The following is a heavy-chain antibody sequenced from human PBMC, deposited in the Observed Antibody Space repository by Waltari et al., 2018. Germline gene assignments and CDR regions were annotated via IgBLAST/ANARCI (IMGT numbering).Heavy chain of an antibody. D-gene: IGHD4-17*01. Sequence: EVQLLESGGGLVQPGGSLRLSCAASGFTFSSYAMSWVRQAPGKGLGWVSASSGSGGSTYYADSVKGRFTISRDNSKNTLYLQMNSLRAEDTAVYYCAKGDYGDYEGMYWGQGTLVTVSS. V-gene: IGHV3-23*01. CDR2: SSGSGGST. CDR1: GFTFSSYA. CDR3: AKGDYGDYEGMY. J-gene: IGHJ4*02.